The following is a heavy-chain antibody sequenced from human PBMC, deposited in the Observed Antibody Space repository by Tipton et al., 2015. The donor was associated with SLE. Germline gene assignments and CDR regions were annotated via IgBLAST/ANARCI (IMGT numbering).Heavy chain of an antibody. D-gene: IGHD2/OR15-2a*01. V-gene: IGHV3-48*01. CDR2: ISSSSSTI. CDR1: GFTFSTSS. J-gene: IGHJ4*02. CDR3: VTAAPSRH. Sequence: SLRLSCAASGFTFSTSSMIWVRQAPGKGLEWVSYISSSSSTIYYADSVKGRFTISRENARDSLYLQMNSLRAEDAALYYCVTAAPSRHWGQGTLVTVSS.